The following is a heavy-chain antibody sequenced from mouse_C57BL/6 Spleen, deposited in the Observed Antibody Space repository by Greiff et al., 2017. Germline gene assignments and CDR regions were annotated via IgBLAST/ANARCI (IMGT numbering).Heavy chain of an antibody. CDR3: ARGYDGYFYYFDY. CDR2: IHPNSGST. Sequence: QVQLKESGAELVKPGASVKLSCKASGYTFTSYWMHWVKQRPGQGLEWIGMIHPNSGSTNYNEKFKSKATLTVDKSSSTAYMQLSSLTSEDSAVYYCARGYDGYFYYFDYWGQGTTLTVSS. D-gene: IGHD2-3*01. CDR1: GYTFTSYW. J-gene: IGHJ2*01. V-gene: IGHV1-64*01.